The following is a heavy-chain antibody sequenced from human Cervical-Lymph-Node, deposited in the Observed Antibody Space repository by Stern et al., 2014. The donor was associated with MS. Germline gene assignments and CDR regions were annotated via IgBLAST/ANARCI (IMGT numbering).Heavy chain of an antibody. J-gene: IGHJ4*02. Sequence: QMQLVQSGAEVTRPGASVKVSCKASGDTFTSHYMHWVRQAPGQGLEWMGIINPSGDGTTYAQKFQGRLTMTRDTSTSTVYMELSSLTSEDTAVYYCTRPLAGTTLLFDSWGQGTLVTVSS. CDR1: GDTFTSHY. CDR2: INPSGDGT. D-gene: IGHD1-1*01. V-gene: IGHV1-46*03. CDR3: TRPLAGTTLLFDS.